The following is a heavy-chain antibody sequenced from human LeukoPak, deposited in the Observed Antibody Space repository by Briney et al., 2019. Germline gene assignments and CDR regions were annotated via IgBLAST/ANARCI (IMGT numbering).Heavy chain of an antibody. CDR1: GGTFSSYA. J-gene: IGHJ4*02. D-gene: IGHD2-21*02. CDR2: IIPILGIA. Sequence: RASEKVSCKASGGTFSSYAISWVRQAPGQGLEWMGRIIPILGIANYAQKFQGRVTITADKSTSTAYMELSSLRSEDTAVYYCARTDGYGPTDYWGQGTLVTVSS. CDR3: ARTDGYGPTDY. V-gene: IGHV1-69*04.